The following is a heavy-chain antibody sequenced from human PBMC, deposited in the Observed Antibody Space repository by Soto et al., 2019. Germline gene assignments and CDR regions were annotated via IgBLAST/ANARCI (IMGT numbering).Heavy chain of an antibody. D-gene: IGHD1-1*01. CDR1: CGSIISSSYY. CDR3: AGEGGYVDY. Sequence: SETLSLTCTFSCGSIISSSYYWGWIRQPPGKGLEWIGSIDESGDSYYNPSLKSRVTILVDTSKNQFSLKLMSVTGADSAIYYCAGEGGYVDYWGQGTLVTVSS. J-gene: IGHJ4*02. V-gene: IGHV4-39*02. CDR2: IDESGDS.